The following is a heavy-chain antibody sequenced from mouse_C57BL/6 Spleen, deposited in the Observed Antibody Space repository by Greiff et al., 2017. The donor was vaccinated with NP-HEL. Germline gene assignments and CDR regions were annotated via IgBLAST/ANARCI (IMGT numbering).Heavy chain of an antibody. J-gene: IGHJ2*01. V-gene: IGHV1-82*01. CDR2: DYPGDGDT. CDR3: ARGITTVVEDY. D-gene: IGHD1-1*01. CDR1: GYAFRSSW. Sequence: GQLPPSGPELVEPGGSVKISCKGSGYAFRSSWMDWGEEGPGKGLGGGGRDYPGDGDTNYNGKFKGKATLTADKSSSTAYMQLSSLTSEDSAVYFCARGITTVVEDYWGQGTTLTVSS.